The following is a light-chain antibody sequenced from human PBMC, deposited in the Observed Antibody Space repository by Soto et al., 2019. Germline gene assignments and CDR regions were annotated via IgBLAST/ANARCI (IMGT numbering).Light chain of an antibody. CDR2: DAS. V-gene: IGKV1-33*01. CDR3: QQYENLPT. J-gene: IGKJ5*01. CDR1: QNINNY. Sequence: DIQMTKSPSSLSASVGDRVPITCQASQNINNYLNWYQQKPGRTPKLLIYDASNLEAGVPSRVRGSGSGTDFTFTISRLQPEDIATYYCQQYENLPTFGQGTRLEIK.